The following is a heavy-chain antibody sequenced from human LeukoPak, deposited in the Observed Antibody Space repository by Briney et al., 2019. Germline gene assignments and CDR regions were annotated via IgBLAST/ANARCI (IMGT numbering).Heavy chain of an antibody. CDR2: IIPIFGTA. Sequence: SVKVSCKASGYTFTSYYMHWVRQAPGQGLEWMGGIIPIFGTANYAQKFQGRVTITADQSTSTAYMELSSLRSDDTAVYYCATGLSGHGYVFDFWGQGTLVTVSS. J-gene: IGHJ4*02. V-gene: IGHV1-69*13. D-gene: IGHD5-12*01. CDR3: ATGLSGHGYVFDF. CDR1: GYTFTSYY.